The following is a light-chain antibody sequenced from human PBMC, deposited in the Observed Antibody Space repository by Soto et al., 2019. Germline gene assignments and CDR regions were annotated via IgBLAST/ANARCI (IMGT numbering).Light chain of an antibody. J-gene: IGKJ1*01. CDR3: QQYNSYSRT. Sequence: DIQRTQPPSTQSASLGESVTSTCGASQSISSWLAWYQQKPGKAPKLLIYKASSLESGVPSRFSGSGSGTEFTLTISSLQPDDFATYYCQQYNSYSRTFGQGTKVDIK. CDR2: KAS. CDR1: QSISSW. V-gene: IGKV1-5*03.